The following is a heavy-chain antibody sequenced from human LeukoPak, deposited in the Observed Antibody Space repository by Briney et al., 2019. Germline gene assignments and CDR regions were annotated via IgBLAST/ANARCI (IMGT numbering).Heavy chain of an antibody. CDR2: IYYSGNT. CDR3: ARQTGSGLFILP. J-gene: IGHJ4*02. Sequence: SETLSLTCTVSGVSISSSNSYWGWIRQPPGKGLEWIGSIYYSGNTYYNASLKSQVSISIDTSKDQFSLRLTSVTAADTAVYYCARQTGSGLFILPGGQGTLVTVSS. V-gene: IGHV4-39*01. D-gene: IGHD3/OR15-3a*01. CDR1: GVSISSSNSY.